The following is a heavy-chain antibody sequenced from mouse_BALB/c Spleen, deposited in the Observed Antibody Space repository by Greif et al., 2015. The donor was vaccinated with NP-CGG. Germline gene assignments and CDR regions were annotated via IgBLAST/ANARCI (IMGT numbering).Heavy chain of an antibody. CDR2: VNPNNGGT. V-gene: IGHV1-26*01. Sequence: VQLQQSGPDLVKPVASVKISCKASGYSFTGYYMHWVKQSHGKSLEWIGRVNPNNGGTSYNQKFKGKAILTVDKSSSTAYMELRSLTSEDSAVYYCARGDGYGFAYWGQGTLVTVSA. CDR3: ARGDGYGFAY. CDR1: GYSFTGYY. D-gene: IGHD1-2*01. J-gene: IGHJ3*01.